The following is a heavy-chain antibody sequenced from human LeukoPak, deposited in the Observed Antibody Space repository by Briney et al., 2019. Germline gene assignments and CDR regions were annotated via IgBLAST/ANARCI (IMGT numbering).Heavy chain of an antibody. CDR2: IYYSGST. V-gene: IGHV4-59*12. CDR1: GGSISSYY. Sequence: SETLSLTCTVSGGSISSYYWSWIRQPPGKGLEWIGYIYYSGSTNYNPSLKSRVTISVDTSKNQFSLKLSSVTAADTAVYYCARVIAMVKVFDYWGQGTLVTVSS. D-gene: IGHD5-18*01. J-gene: IGHJ4*02. CDR3: ARVIAMVKVFDY.